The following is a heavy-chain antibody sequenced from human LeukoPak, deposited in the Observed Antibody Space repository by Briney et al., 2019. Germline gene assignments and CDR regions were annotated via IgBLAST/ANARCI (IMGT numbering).Heavy chain of an antibody. J-gene: IGHJ4*02. CDR3: ARGEGYLDY. CDR2: IYYSGST. CDR1: GGSISSYY. Sequence: SETLSLTCTVSGGSISSYYWSWIRQPPGKGLEWIGYIYYSGSTNYNPSLKSRVTISVDTSKNQFSLKLSSVTAADTAVYYCARGEGYLDYWGQGTLVTVSS. V-gene: IGHV4-59*01.